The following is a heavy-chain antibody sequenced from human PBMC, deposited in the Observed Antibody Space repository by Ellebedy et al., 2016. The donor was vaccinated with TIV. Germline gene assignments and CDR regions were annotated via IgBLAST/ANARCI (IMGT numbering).Heavy chain of an antibody. J-gene: IGHJ4*02. CDR3: ARDLAALTVGLLDY. V-gene: IGHV1-46*01. CDR2: INPSAGST. D-gene: IGHD6-6*01. Sequence: AASVKVSCKASGYTFTSYYMHWVRQAPGQGLEWMGIINPSAGSTTYEQKLQGRVTMTRDTSTSTVYMELGSLRSEDTAVYYCARDLAALTVGLLDYWGQGTLVTVSS. CDR1: GYTFTSYY.